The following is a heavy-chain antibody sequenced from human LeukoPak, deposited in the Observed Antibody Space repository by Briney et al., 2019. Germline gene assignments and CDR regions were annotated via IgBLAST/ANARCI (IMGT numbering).Heavy chain of an antibody. CDR3: ARSSGHAFPDY. CDR2: ISSSGSTI. Sequence: PGGSLRLSCAASGFIFHTYNMKWVRQAPGKGLEWVSYISSSGSTIYYADSVKGRFTISRDNAKNSLYLQMDSLTDEDTAVYYCARSSGHAFPDYWGQGTLVTVSS. V-gene: IGHV3-48*02. J-gene: IGHJ4*02. CDR1: GFIFHTYN. D-gene: IGHD3-22*01.